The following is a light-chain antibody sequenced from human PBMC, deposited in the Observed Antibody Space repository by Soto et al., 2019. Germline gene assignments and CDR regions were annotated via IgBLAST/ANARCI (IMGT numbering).Light chain of an antibody. CDR3: QQSERGPLT. CDR2: AVS. Sequence: EIQMTQSPSSLSASVGDRVTITCRASQTTIRYLNWYQQTSGKAPKLLIYAVSNLESGVPSRFSGSGSGTDFTLTISNVQPEDFATYYCQQSERGPLTFGQGTKVGIK. J-gene: IGKJ1*01. CDR1: QTTIRY. V-gene: IGKV1-39*01.